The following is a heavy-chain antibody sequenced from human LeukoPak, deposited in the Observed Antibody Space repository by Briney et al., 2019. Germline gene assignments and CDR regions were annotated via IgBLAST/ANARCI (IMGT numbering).Heavy chain of an antibody. V-gene: IGHV3-23*01. CDR2: IRDRGDNT. J-gene: IGHJ3*02. CDR1: GFTFSIYA. D-gene: IGHD6-19*01. Sequence: TGGSLRLSCAASGFTFSIYAMSWVRQAPGKGLEWVSVIRDRGDNTYYTAAVEGRFTISRDNSKKTLHLQMNSLRAEDTAIYYCAKHGYYSGVYDAFEIWGQGTRVTVSS. CDR3: AKHGYYSGVYDAFEI.